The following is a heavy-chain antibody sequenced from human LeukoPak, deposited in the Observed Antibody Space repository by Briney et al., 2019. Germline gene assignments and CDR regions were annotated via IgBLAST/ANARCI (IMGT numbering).Heavy chain of an antibody. Sequence: GGPLRLSCATSGFIFSPFGMLWVRQAPGKGLEGVAYIHYDDRKRVYAESVKGLLTISRDNYEDTLFLQMNSLRGDDTAVDYCAEDRFSGHTPVQPEDSWGQGTLVIVSS. D-gene: IGHD3-10*01. CDR2: IHYDDRKR. V-gene: IGHV3-30*02. CDR1: GFIFSPFG. CDR3: AEDRFSGHTPVQPEDS. J-gene: IGHJ4*02.